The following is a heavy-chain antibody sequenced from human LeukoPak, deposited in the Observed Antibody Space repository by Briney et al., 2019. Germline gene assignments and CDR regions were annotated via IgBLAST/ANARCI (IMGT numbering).Heavy chain of an antibody. D-gene: IGHD6-13*01. CDR3: ARGVVQQTTPRAYFDL. CDR1: GGSFSGYY. CDR2: INHSGST. Sequence: SETLSLTCAVYGGSFSGYYWSWIRQPPGKGLEWIGEINHSGSTNYNPSLKSRVTISVDTSKNQFSLKLSSVTAADTAVYHCARGVVQQTTPRAYFDLWGRGTLVTVSS. V-gene: IGHV4-34*01. J-gene: IGHJ2*01.